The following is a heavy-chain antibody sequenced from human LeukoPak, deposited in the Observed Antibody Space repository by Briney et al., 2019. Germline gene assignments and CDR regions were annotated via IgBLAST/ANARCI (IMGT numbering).Heavy chain of an antibody. CDR1: GFTFSSDS. V-gene: IGHV3-21*01. Sequence: PGGSLRLSCAASGFTFSSDSMNWVRQAPGKGLEWVSSISSSSSYIYYADSVKGRFTISRDNAKNSLYLQMNSLRAEDTAVYYCARDRSLYYYDSSDGTLLDYWGQGTLVTVSS. D-gene: IGHD3-22*01. CDR2: ISSSSSYI. CDR3: ARDRSLYYYDSSDGTLLDY. J-gene: IGHJ4*02.